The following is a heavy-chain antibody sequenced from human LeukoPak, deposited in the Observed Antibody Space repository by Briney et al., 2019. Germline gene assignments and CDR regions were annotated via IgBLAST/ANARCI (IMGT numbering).Heavy chain of an antibody. CDR1: GGTFSSYA. J-gene: IGHJ4*02. CDR2: IIPIFGTA. D-gene: IGHD6-13*01. Sequence: ASVNVSCKASGGTFSSYAISWVRQAPGQGLEWMGGIIPIFGTANYAQKFQGRVTITADESTSTAYMELSSLRSEDTAVYYCARSAGAQPNPYDYWGQGTLVTVSS. V-gene: IGHV1-69*13. CDR3: ARSAGAQPNPYDY.